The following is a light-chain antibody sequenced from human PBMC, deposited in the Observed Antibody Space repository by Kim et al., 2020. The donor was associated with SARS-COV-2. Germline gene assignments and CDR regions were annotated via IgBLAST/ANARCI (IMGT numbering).Light chain of an antibody. CDR2: DAS. Sequence: PVERAALSCSASQSVSSYLAWYQQKPGQTPRLLIYDASTRATGIPARFSGSGSGTDFTLTISSLEPEDFAVYYCQQRSNWPPRLTFGGGTKVDIK. CDR1: QSVSSY. CDR3: QQRSNWPPRLT. V-gene: IGKV3-11*01. J-gene: IGKJ4*01.